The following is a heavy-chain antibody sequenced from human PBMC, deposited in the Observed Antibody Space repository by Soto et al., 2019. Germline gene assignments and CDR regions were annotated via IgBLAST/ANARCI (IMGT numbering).Heavy chain of an antibody. V-gene: IGHV3-48*01. Sequence: PGGLLIVWCAASGFTFSSYYVNWVRKATGKGLEWVSYISSSSSSIHYADSVKGRFTISRDNAKNSTYLQMNSLRAEDTAVYYCARDPFDDFWSSYYFDYWGQGALVTVSS. CDR1: GFTFSSYY. D-gene: IGHD3-3*01. CDR2: ISSSSSSI. J-gene: IGHJ4*02. CDR3: ARDPFDDFWSSYYFDY.